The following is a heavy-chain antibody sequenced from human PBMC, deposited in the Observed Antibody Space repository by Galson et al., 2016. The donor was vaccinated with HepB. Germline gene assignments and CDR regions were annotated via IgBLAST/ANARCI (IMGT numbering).Heavy chain of an antibody. Sequence: SLRLSCAASGFSFSNYGMHWVRQAPGKGLEWVSVISYDGSNRYYADSVKGRFTISRDNSKSTLFLQMNSLRPEDTAVYYCAKDEGIRYYYGSGNLDVWGKGTTVTVSS. CDR1: GFSFSNYG. CDR2: ISYDGSNR. D-gene: IGHD3-10*01. CDR3: AKDEGIRYYYGSGNLDV. J-gene: IGHJ6*04. V-gene: IGHV3-30*18.